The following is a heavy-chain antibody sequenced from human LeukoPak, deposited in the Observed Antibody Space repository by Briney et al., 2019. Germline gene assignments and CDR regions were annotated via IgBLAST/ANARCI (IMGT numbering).Heavy chain of an antibody. CDR1: GXSISSGGYY. Sequence: SQTLSLTCTVSGXSISSGGYYWSWIRQHPGKGLEWIGYIYYSGSTYYNPSLKSRVTISVDTSRNQFSLRLSSVTAADTAVYYCARRSEYHWFDPWGQGTLVTVSS. V-gene: IGHV4-31*03. D-gene: IGHD2-2*01. CDR2: IYYSGST. CDR3: ARRSEYHWFDP. J-gene: IGHJ5*02.